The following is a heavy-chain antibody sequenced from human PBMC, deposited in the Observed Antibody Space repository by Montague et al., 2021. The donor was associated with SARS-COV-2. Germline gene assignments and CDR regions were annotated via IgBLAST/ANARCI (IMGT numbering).Heavy chain of an antibody. CDR2: IKQVGSEK. CDR1: GFTFSSYW. J-gene: IGHJ6*02. D-gene: IGHD5-18*01. Sequence: SLRLSCAASGFTFSSYWMSWVRQAPGKGLEWVANIKQVGSEKYYVDSVKGRFTISRDNAKNSLYLQMNSLRAEDTAVYYCAGDRGVGYSYGQYYYYGMDVWGQGTTVTVSS. CDR3: AGDRGVGYSYGQYYYYGMDV. V-gene: IGHV3-7*01.